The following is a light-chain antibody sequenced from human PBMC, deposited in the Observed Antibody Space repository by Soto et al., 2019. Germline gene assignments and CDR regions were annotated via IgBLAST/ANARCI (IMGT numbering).Light chain of an antibody. J-gene: IGKJ4*01. CDR3: QQRYVWLT. CDR2: DAS. V-gene: IGKV3-11*01. CDR1: QSISTY. Sequence: EIVLSQSPGTLSLSPGERATLSCRAGQSISTYLAWYQQKSGQAPRLLIYDASNRATGTPARFSGSGSGTDFTLTISSLEPEDSAVYYCQQRYVWLTFGGGTKVDI.